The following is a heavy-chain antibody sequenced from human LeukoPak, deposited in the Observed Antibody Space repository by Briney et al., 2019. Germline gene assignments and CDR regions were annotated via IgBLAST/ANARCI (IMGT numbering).Heavy chain of an antibody. Sequence: GGSLRLSCAASGFTVSTNYMSWVRQAPGKGLEWVSVIYSDGSLYYADSVKGRFTVSRDNSKNTLYLQMNSLRAEDTAVYYCARYLTGWSIGFDKWGQGTMVTVSS. V-gene: IGHV3-66*01. CDR2: IYSDGSL. CDR1: GFTVSTNY. D-gene: IGHD6-19*01. J-gene: IGHJ3*02. CDR3: ARYLTGWSIGFDK.